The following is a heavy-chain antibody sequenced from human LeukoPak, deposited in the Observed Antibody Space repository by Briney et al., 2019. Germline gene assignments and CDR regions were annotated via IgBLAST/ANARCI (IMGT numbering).Heavy chain of an antibody. CDR3: AGPNDSGDYRYFDL. V-gene: IGHV3-30*13. D-gene: IGHD4-17*01. J-gene: IGHJ2*01. CDR1: GFTFSHFG. Sequence: PGGSLRLSCAASGFTFSHFGMHWVRQAPGKGLEWVTAISYDGNDKYYADSVKGRFSISRDNSRNRMYLQMSSLRPEDTAVYYFAGPNDSGDYRYFDLWAVGPWSLSSQ. CDR2: ISYDGNDK.